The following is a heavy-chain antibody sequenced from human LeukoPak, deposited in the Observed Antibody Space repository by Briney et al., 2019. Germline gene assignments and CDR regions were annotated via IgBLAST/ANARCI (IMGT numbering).Heavy chain of an antibody. CDR3: GRAMEV. Sequence: PGGSLRLSCAASGFTFSSYAMHWVRQAPGKGLEWVAVISYDGSNKYYADSVKGRFTIPRDNSKNTLYLQMNSLRAEDTAVYYCGRAMEVWGQGTTVTVSS. CDR2: ISYDGSNK. CDR1: GFTFSSYA. J-gene: IGHJ6*02. V-gene: IGHV3-30-3*01.